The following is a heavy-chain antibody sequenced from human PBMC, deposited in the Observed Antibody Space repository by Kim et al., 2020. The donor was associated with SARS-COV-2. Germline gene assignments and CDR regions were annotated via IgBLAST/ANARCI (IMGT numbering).Heavy chain of an antibody. D-gene: IGHD3-9*01. CDR2: IYYSGST. V-gene: IGHV4-59*08. CDR3: ARLGNDILTGYYTAPYYYYGMDV. J-gene: IGHJ6*02. CDR1: GGSISSYY. Sequence: SETLSLTCTVSGGSISSYYWSWIRQPPGKGLEWIGYIYYSGSTNYNPSLKSRVTISVDTSKNQFSLKLSSVTAADTAVYYCARLGNDILTGYYTAPYYYYGMDVWGQGTTVTVSS.